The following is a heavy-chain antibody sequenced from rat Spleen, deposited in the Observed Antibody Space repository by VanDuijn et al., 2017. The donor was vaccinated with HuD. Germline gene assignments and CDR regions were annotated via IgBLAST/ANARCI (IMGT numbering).Heavy chain of an antibody. J-gene: IGHJ2*01. Sequence: EVQLMESGGGLVQPGRSLKLSCAASGFIFSNYGMHWIRQAPTKGLEWVASISPSGDSTYYRDSVKGRFTISRDNAKSSLYLQMNSLRSEDTATYYCAVAGFGYWGQGVMVTVSS. CDR1: GFIFSNYG. V-gene: IGHV5-19*01. CDR2: ISPSGDST. D-gene: IGHD4-4*01. CDR3: AVAGFGY.